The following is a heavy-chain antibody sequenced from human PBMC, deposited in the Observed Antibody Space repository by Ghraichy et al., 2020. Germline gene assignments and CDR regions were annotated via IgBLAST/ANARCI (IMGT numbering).Heavy chain of an antibody. CDR3: ARGIFGVVKTKYYGMDV. Sequence: ESLNISCAVYGGSFSGYYWSWIRQPPGKGLEWIGEINHSGSTNYNPSLKSRVTISVDTSKNQFSLKLSSVTAADTAVYYCARGIFGVVKTKYYGMDVWGQGTTVTVSS. CDR1: GGSFSGYY. CDR2: INHSGST. V-gene: IGHV4-34*01. J-gene: IGHJ6*02. D-gene: IGHD3-3*02.